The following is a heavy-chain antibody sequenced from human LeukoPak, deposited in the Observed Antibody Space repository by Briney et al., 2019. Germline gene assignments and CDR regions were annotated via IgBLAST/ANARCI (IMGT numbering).Heavy chain of an antibody. V-gene: IGHV3-48*01. D-gene: IGHD3/OR15-3a*01. CDR3: ARTTWTGTDY. J-gene: IGHJ4*02. CDR1: GFTFSSYS. CDR2: ISSSSSTI. Sequence: GGSLRLSCAASGFTFSSYSMNWVRQAPGKGLEWVSYISSSSSTIYYADSVKGRFTISRDNAKNSLYLQMNSLRAEDTAVYYCARTTWTGTDYWGQGTLVTVSS.